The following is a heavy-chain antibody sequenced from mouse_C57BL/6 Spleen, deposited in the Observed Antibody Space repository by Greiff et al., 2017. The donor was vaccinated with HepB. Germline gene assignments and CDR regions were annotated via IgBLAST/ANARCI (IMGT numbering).Heavy chain of an antibody. Sequence: EVQWVESGGGLVKPGGSLKLSCAASGFTFSSYAMSWVRQTPEKRLEWVATISDGGSYTYYPDNVKGRFTISRDNAKNNLYLQMSHLKSEDTAMYYCARDEYDYDWYFDVWGTGTTVTVSS. CDR3: ARDEYDYDWYFDV. V-gene: IGHV5-4*01. J-gene: IGHJ1*03. CDR2: ISDGGSYT. CDR1: GFTFSSYA. D-gene: IGHD2-4*01.